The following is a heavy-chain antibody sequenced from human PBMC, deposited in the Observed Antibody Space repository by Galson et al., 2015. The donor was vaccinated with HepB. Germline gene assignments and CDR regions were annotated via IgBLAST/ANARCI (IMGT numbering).Heavy chain of an antibody. CDR1: GFTFGDYA. J-gene: IGHJ4*02. CDR3: TRDALVVYVRTYYFDY. Sequence: SLRLSCAASGFTFGDYAMSWFRQAPGKGLEWVGFIRSKAYGGTTEYAASVKGRFTISRDDSKSIAYLQMNSLKTEDTAVYYCTRDALVVYVRTYYFDYWGQGTLVTVSS. V-gene: IGHV3-49*03. D-gene: IGHD2-8*02. CDR2: IRSKAYGGTT.